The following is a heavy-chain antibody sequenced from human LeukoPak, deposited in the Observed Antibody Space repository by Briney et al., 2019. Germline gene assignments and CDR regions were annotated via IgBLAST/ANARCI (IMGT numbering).Heavy chain of an antibody. D-gene: IGHD3-10*01. V-gene: IGHV1-24*01. J-gene: IGHJ5*02. CDR3: ATLLWFGEPDWFDP. Sequence: ALVKPSCKVSGYTLTELSVHWVRQAPGKGVGWWGGFDPEDGEAIYAQKFHGRVTMTEDTSTDTAYMELSSLRSEDTAVYYCATLLWFGEPDWFDPWGKGTLVTVSS. CDR1: GYTLTELS. CDR2: FDPEDGEA.